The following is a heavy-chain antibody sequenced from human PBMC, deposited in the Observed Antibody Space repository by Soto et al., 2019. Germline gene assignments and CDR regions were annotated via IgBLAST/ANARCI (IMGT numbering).Heavy chain of an antibody. J-gene: IGHJ4*02. CDR1: GYTFTSYG. V-gene: IGHV1-3*01. D-gene: IGHD3-22*01. Sequence: ASAKVSCKASGYTFTSYGINWVRQAPGRGLEWMGWINPGNGNTKYSQQFQGRVIIDRDTSASTAYMELSSLRSEDTAVYYCARGGYFDSSNYLAYWGLGTLVTV. CDR2: INPGNGNT. CDR3: ARGGYFDSSNYLAY.